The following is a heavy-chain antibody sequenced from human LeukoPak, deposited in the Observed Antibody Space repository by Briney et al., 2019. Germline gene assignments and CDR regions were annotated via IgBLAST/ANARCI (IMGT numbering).Heavy chain of an antibody. Sequence: PGGSLRLSCAASGFTFSSYDMHWVRQAPGKGLEWVAVISYDGSNKYYADSVKGRFTISRDNSKNTLYLQMNSLRAEDTAVYYCARDLDDSSGYSQADYWGQGTLVTVSS. J-gene: IGHJ4*02. CDR1: GFTFSSYD. D-gene: IGHD3-22*01. CDR2: ISYDGSNK. V-gene: IGHV3-30-3*01. CDR3: ARDLDDSSGYSQADY.